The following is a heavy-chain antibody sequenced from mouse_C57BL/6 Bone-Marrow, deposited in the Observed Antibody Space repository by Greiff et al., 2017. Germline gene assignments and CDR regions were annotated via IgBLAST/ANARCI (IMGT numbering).Heavy chain of an antibody. J-gene: IGHJ3*01. V-gene: IGHV1-64*01. Sequence: QVQLKQPGAELVKPGASVKLSCKASGYTFTSYWMHWVKQRPGQGLEWIGMIHPNSGSTNYNEKFKSKATLTVDKSSSTAYMQLSSLTSEDSAVYYCARNYGSSYPWLAYWGQGTLVTVSA. CDR1: GYTFTSYW. D-gene: IGHD1-1*01. CDR3: ARNYGSSYPWLAY. CDR2: IHPNSGST.